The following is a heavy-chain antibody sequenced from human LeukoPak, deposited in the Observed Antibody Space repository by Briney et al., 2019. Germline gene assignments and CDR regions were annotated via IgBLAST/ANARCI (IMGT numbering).Heavy chain of an antibody. D-gene: IGHD6-13*01. CDR2: IIPIFGTA. V-gene: IGHV1-69*06. Sequence: AASVKVSCKASGGTFSIYAISWVRQAPGQGLEWMGGIIPIFGTANYAQKFQGRVTITADKSTSTAYMELSSLRSEDTAVYYCARTRSSSSSWYGQFDYWGQGTLVTVSS. J-gene: IGHJ4*02. CDR1: GGTFSIYA. CDR3: ARTRSSSSSWYGQFDY.